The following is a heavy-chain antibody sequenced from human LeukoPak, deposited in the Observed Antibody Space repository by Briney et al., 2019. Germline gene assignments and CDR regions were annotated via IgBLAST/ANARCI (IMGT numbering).Heavy chain of an antibody. V-gene: IGHV1-18*01. CDR3: ATPVATSDTLDY. D-gene: IGHD5-12*01. J-gene: IGHJ4*02. CDR2: ISAYNGNT. CDR1: GYTVTSYG. Sequence: GASVKISCKASGYTVTSYGISWVRQAAGQGLEWMGGISAYNGNTNYAQKLQGRVTMTTDTSTSTAYMELRSLRSDDTAVYYCATPVATSDTLDYWGQGTLVTVSS.